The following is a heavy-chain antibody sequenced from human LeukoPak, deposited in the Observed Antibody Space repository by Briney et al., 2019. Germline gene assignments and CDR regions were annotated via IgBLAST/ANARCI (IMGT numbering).Heavy chain of an antibody. CDR1: GGSISSRSYY. D-gene: IGHD3-10*01. CDR3: ASGPWFGDPSV. J-gene: IGHJ4*02. V-gene: IGHV4-39*01. Sequence: SETLSLTCTVSGGSISSRSYYWGWIRQPPGKGLEWIGSLYYSGSTYYNPSLESRVTISVDTSKNQFSLKLSSVTAADTAVYYCASGPWFGDPSVWGQGTLVTVSS. CDR2: LYYSGST.